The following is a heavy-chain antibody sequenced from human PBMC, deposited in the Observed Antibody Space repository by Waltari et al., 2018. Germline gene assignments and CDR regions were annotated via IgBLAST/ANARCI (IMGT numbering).Heavy chain of an antibody. V-gene: IGHV3-30*02. J-gene: IGHJ4*02. CDR1: GFTFSSYG. D-gene: IGHD3-10*01. Sequence: QVQLVESGGGVVQPGGSLRLSCAASGFTFSSYGMHWVRQAPGKGLEWVAFIRYDGSNKNYADSVKVRFTISRDNSKNTLYLQMNSLRAEDTAVYYCAKDWSLLWFRDHTAYFDYWGQGTLVTVSS. CDR2: IRYDGSNK. CDR3: AKDWSLLWFRDHTAYFDY.